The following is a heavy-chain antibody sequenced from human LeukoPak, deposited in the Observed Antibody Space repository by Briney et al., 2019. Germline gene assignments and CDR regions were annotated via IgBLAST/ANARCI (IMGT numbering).Heavy chain of an antibody. D-gene: IGHD3-22*01. CDR1: GFTFSSYW. J-gene: IGHJ6*02. CDR3: ARDYYDSSGYYYLSGYYYGMDV. V-gene: IGHV3-74*01. Sequence: GGSLRLSCAASGFTFSSYWMHWVRQAPGKGPVWVSRINSDGSSTSYADSVKGRFTISRDNAKNTLYLQMNSLRAEDTAVYYCARDYYDSSGYYYLSGYYYGMDVWGQGTTVTVSS. CDR2: INSDGSST.